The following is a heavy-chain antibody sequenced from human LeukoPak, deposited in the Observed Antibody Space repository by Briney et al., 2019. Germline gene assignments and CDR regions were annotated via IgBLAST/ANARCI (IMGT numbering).Heavy chain of an antibody. CDR2: INPNSGGT. Sequence: GASVTVSFTASGYTFTGYYIHWVRQARGQGLAWVGWINPNSGGTKFAQKFQGRVTITRETSITTAYMELSGLGSDDTAVYYCGSWDYGSASYSPYYWGQGTLVTVSS. J-gene: IGHJ4*02. CDR3: GSWDYGSASYSPYY. D-gene: IGHD3-10*01. CDR1: GYTFTGYY. V-gene: IGHV1-2*02.